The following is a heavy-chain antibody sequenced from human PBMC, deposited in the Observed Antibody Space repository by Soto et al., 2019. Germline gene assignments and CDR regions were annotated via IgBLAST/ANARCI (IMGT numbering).Heavy chain of an antibody. CDR1: GGTFSSYA. Sequence: QVQLVQSGAEVKKPGSSVKVSCKASGGTFSSYAISWVRQAPGQGLEWMGGIIPIFGTANYAQKFQGRVTITADESTSTAYMELSSLRSEDTAVYYCARALTYCGGDCYSSWFDPWGQGTLVTVSS. V-gene: IGHV1-69*12. CDR2: IIPIFGTA. J-gene: IGHJ5*02. D-gene: IGHD2-21*02. CDR3: ARALTYCGGDCYSSWFDP.